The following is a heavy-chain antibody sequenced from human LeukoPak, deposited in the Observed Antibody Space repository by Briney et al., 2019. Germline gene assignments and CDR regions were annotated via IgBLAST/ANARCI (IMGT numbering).Heavy chain of an antibody. Sequence: PSETLSLTCAVYGGSFSGYYWSWIRQPPGKGLEWIGEINHSGSTNYNPSLKSRVTISVDTSKNRFSLKLSSVTAADTAVYYCARGHWNEYYYYYMDVWGKGTTVTVSS. CDR3: ARGHWNEYYYYYMDV. CDR1: GGSFSGYY. D-gene: IGHD1-1*01. V-gene: IGHV4-34*01. J-gene: IGHJ6*03. CDR2: INHSGST.